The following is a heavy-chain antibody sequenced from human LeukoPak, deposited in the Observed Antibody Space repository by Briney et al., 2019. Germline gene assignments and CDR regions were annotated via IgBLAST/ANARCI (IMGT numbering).Heavy chain of an antibody. CDR3: AAYGDFESY. CDR2: ISWDGGST. D-gene: IGHD4-17*01. J-gene: IGHJ4*02. V-gene: IGHV3-43D*03. CDR1: GFTFDDYA. Sequence: GGSLRLSCAASGFTFDDYAMHWVRQAPGKGLEWVSLISWDGGSTYYADSVRGRFTISRDNSKNSLYLQMNSLRAEDTALYYCAAYGDFESYWGQGTLVTVSS.